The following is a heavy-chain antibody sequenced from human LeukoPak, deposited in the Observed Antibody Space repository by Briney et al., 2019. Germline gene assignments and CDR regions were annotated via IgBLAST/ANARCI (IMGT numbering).Heavy chain of an antibody. CDR2: IIPILGIA. V-gene: IGHV1-69*04. CDR1: GGAFSSYT. J-gene: IGHJ4*02. CDR3: ARELRGYSKPSHFDY. Sequence: SVKVSCRASGGAFSSYTISWVRQAPGQGLEWMGRIIPILGIASYAQKFQGRVTITADKSTSTAYMELSSLRSEDTAVYYCARELRGYSKPSHFDYWGQGTLVTVSS. D-gene: IGHD5-18*01.